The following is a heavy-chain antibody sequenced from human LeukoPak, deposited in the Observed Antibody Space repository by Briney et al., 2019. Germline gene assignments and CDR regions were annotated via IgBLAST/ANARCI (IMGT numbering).Heavy chain of an antibody. CDR2: ISYDGSNK. Sequence: GGSLRLSCAASGFTFSSYAMHWVRQAPGKGLEWVAVISYDGSNKYYADSVKGRFTISRDNSKNTLYLQMNSLRAEDTAVYYCAREKTTVVMGVYYYYMDVWGKGTTVTVSS. J-gene: IGHJ6*03. D-gene: IGHD4-11*01. CDR3: AREKTTVVMGVYYYYMDV. V-gene: IGHV3-30*01. CDR1: GFTFSSYA.